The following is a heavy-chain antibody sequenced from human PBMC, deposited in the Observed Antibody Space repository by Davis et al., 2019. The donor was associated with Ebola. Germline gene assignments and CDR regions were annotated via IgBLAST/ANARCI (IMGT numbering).Heavy chain of an antibody. CDR1: GYTFTGYY. D-gene: IGHD3-22*01. CDR3: AREAYYYDSSGRGLDY. V-gene: IGHV1-2*02. CDR2: INPNSGGT. J-gene: IGHJ4*02. Sequence: SVKVSCKASGYTFTGYYMHWVRQAPGQGLEWMGWINPNSGGTNYAQKFQGRVTMTRHTSISTAYMELSRLRSDDTAVYYCAREAYYYDSSGRGLDYWGQGTLVTVSS.